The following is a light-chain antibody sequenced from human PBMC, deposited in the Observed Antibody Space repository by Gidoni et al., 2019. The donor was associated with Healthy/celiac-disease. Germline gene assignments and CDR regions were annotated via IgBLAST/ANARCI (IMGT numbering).Light chain of an antibody. CDR2: GNS. V-gene: IGLV1-40*01. CDR1: SSNSGAGYD. J-gene: IGLJ1*01. CDR3: QSYDSSLSALYV. Sequence: QSVLPQPPSVSAAPGQRVTISCTGSSSNSGAGYDVHWYLQLPGTAPKLLIYGNSNRPSGFPDRFSGSKSGTSASLAITGLQAEDEADYYCQSYDSSLSALYVFGTGTKVTVL.